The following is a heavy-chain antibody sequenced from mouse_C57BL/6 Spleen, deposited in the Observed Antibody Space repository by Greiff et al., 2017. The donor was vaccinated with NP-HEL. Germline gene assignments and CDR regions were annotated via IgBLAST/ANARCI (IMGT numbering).Heavy chain of an antibody. CDR2: IDPEDGEA. CDR3: ARPIYYDYDVYYFDY. V-gene: IGHV14-2*01. J-gene: IGHJ2*01. D-gene: IGHD2-4*01. Sequence: EVQLKQSGAELVKPGASVKLSCTASGFNIKDYYMHWVKQRTEQGLEWIGRIDPEDGEAKYAPKFQGKATITADTSSNTAYLQLSSLTAEDTAVYYCARPIYYDYDVYYFDYWGQGTTLTVSS. CDR1: GFNIKDYY.